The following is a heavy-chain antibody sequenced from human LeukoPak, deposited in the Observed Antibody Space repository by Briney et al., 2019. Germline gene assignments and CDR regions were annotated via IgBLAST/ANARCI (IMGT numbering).Heavy chain of an antibody. Sequence: QAGGSLRLSCAASGFTFSNYAMHWVRQAPGKGLAWVAVISFDGNNKYYSDSVKGRFTISRDNSRNTLYLHMRGLTVEDTALFYCARGVHRSSGWYQSGFDYWGQGTLVTVSS. CDR1: GFTFSNYA. CDR2: ISFDGNNK. CDR3: ARGVHRSSGWYQSGFDY. J-gene: IGHJ4*02. V-gene: IGHV3-30-3*01. D-gene: IGHD6-19*01.